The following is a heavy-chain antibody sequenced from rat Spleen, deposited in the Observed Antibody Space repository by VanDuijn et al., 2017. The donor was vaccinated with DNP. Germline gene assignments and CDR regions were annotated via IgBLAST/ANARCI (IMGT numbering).Heavy chain of an antibody. D-gene: IGHD1-11*01. V-gene: IGHV4-2*01. CDR2: INTASSTI. CDR1: VFTFSYYG. Sequence: EVQLVESGGGLVQPGRSLKLSCAASVFTFSYYGMAWVRQAPRKGLAWIGEINTASSTINYTPSLKDKFTISRDNAQNTLYLQMSKLGSEDTAIYYCTKGPNYGGWSDYFDYWGQGVMVTVSS. CDR3: TKGPNYGGWSDYFDY. J-gene: IGHJ2*01.